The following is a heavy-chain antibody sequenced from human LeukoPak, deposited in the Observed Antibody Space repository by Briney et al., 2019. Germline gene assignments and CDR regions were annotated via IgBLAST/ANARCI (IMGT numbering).Heavy chain of an antibody. J-gene: IGHJ3*02. CDR2: ISSSGSTI. D-gene: IGHD5-24*01. Sequence: GGSLRPSCAASGFTFSDYYMSWIRQAPGKGLEWVSYISSSGSTIYYADSVKGRFTISRDNAKNSLYLQMNSLRAEDTAVYYCARDPPVGYTDAFDIWGQGTMVTVSS. CDR3: ARDPPVGYTDAFDI. V-gene: IGHV3-11*04. CDR1: GFTFSDYY.